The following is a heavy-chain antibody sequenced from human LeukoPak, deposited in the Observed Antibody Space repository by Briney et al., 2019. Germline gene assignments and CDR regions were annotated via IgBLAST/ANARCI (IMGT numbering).Heavy chain of an antibody. CDR3: ARVVGATKEEYYFDY. CDR1: GFTFSSYN. CDR2: ISSSTGYI. V-gene: IGHV3-21*01. J-gene: IGHJ4*02. D-gene: IGHD1-26*01. Sequence: GGSLRLSCAASGFTFSSYNMNWVRQAPGKGLEWVSSISSSTGYIYYADSVKGRFTISRDNAKNSLYLQMNSLRAEDTAVYYCARVVGATKEEYYFDYWGQRTLVTVSS.